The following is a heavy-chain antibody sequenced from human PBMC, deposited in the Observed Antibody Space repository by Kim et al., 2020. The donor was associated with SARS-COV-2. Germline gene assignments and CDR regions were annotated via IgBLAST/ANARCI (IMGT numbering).Heavy chain of an antibody. V-gene: IGHV3-23*01. CDR3: AKDQGSSWYVGWFDY. CDR2: ISGGGGST. D-gene: IGHD6-13*01. Sequence: GGSLRLSCAASGFTFSSYAMSWVRQPPGKGLEWVSAISGGGGSTYYSDSVKGRFTISRDNSKNTLYLQMNSLRAEDTAVYYCAKDQGSSWYVGWFDYWGQGTLVTVSS. J-gene: IGHJ4*02. CDR1: GFTFSSYA.